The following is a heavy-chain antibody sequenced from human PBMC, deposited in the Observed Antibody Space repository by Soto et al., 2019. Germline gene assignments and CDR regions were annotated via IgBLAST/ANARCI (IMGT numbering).Heavy chain of an antibody. V-gene: IGHV1-3*01. CDR2: INAGNGNT. D-gene: IGHD3-22*01. Sequence: ASVKVSCKASGYTFTSYAMHWVRQAPGQRLEWMGWINAGNGNTKYSQKFQGRVTITRDTSASTAYMELSSLRAEDTAVYHCARDRFYYDSSGYYGFDLWGRGTLVTISS. CDR3: ARDRFYYDSSGYYGFDL. CDR1: GYTFTSYA. J-gene: IGHJ2*01.